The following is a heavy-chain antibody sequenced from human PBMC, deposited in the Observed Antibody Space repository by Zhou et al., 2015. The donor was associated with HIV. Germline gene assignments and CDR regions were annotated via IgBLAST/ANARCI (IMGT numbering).Heavy chain of an antibody. CDR2: ILPIYDST. J-gene: IGHJ5*02. CDR1: GGTFSNHG. D-gene: IGHD1-14*01. Sequence: QVRLVQSGPEVKKPGSSVKVSCKASGGTFSNHGISWVRQARGQGFEWMGGILPIYDSTTYAPKFQGRISISADRSTHTIYLELARLTSEDTAIYYCARDSATATGTLLGWFDPWGQGTQVTVSS. V-gene: IGHV1-69*06. CDR3: ARDSATATGTLLGWFDP.